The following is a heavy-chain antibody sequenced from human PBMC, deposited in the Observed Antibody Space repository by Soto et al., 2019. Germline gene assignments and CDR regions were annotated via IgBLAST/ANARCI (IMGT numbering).Heavy chain of an antibody. V-gene: IGHV3-66*01. CDR3: TTDGGHHGATDS. J-gene: IGHJ4*02. Sequence: EVQLVESGGGLVQPGGSLRLSCAASGFTVSNNYMSWVRQAPGKGLEWVSVIYSDGTTYYAASVKGRFTISRDNSKSTLYLQMNSLRVEDTAVYYCTTDGGHHGATDSWGQGPLVTVSS. CDR1: GFTVSNNY. D-gene: IGHD1-26*01. CDR2: IYSDGTT.